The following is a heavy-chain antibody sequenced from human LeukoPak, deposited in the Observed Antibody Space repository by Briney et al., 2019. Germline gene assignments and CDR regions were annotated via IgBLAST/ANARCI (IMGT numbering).Heavy chain of an antibody. J-gene: IGHJ4*02. CDR3: ARDSHLNRFGELHDY. CDR2: ISSSSSYI. V-gene: IGHV3-21*01. Sequence: GGSLRLSCAASGFTFSSYSMNWVRQAPGKGLEWVSSISSSSSYIYYADSVKGRFTISRDNAKNSLYLQMNGLRAEDTAVYYCARDSHLNRFGELHDYWGQGTLVTVSS. CDR1: GFTFSSYS. D-gene: IGHD3-10*01.